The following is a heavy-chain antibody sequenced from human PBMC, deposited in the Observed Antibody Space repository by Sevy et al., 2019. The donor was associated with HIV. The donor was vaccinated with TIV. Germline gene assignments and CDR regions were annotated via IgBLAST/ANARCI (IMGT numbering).Heavy chain of an antibody. CDR3: VKEGGGGGGDH. D-gene: IGHD3-16*01. J-gene: IGHJ4*02. CDR1: GFSFSSYG. CDR2: IQYDGSNK. Sequence: GGSLRLSCAASGFSFSSYGMHWVRQAPGKGLEWMSYIQYDGSNKDYADSVKGRFTISRDISKNTLNLQMNSLRVEDTAVFYCVKEGGGGGGDHWGQGTLVTVSS. V-gene: IGHV3-30*02.